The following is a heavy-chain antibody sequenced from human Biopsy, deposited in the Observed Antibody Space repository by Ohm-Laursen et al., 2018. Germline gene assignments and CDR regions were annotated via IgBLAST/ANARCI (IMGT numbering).Heavy chain of an antibody. CDR2: ISANGATS. CDR1: GFTYTTFA. Sequence: SLRLSCSASGFTYTTFAMSWVRQAPGKGPEWVSTISANGATSYYADSVKGRFTISRDNSKNTLYLQMNSVRADDTAIYYCAKGGSITIFGVVINNCCDPWGQGTRVTVSS. D-gene: IGHD3-3*01. V-gene: IGHV3-23*01. CDR3: AKGGSITIFGVVINNCCDP. J-gene: IGHJ5*02.